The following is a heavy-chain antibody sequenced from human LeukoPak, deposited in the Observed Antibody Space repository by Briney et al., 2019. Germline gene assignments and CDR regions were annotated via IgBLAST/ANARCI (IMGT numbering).Heavy chain of an antibody. CDR1: GFTLGDYL. Sequence: GGPLRLSCTATGFTLGDYLLSWFRQAPGKGLEWIGFIRRKLDGGTAEYAASVKGRFTTSRDDSTSIAYLQMNSLKTEDTAVYYCSRSRGWLSVYWGQGTLVTVSS. V-gene: IGHV3-49*03. J-gene: IGHJ4*02. CDR3: SRSRGWLSVY. D-gene: IGHD6-19*01. CDR2: IRRKLDGGTA.